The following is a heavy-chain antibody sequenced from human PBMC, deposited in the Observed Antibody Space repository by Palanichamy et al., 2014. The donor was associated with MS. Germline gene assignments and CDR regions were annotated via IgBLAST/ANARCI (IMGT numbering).Heavy chain of an antibody. J-gene: IGHJ4*02. D-gene: IGHD1-1*01. V-gene: IGHV1-8*01. CDR3: ARRGYNWNDGLYYFDY. CDR1: GYTFTSYD. CDR2: MNPNSGNT. Sequence: QVQLVQSGAEVKKPGASVKVSCKASGYTFTSYDINWVRQATGQGLEWMGWMNPNSGNTGYAQKFQGRVTMTRNTSISTAYMEPSSLRSEDTAVYYCARRGYNWNDGLYYFDYWGQGTLVTVSS.